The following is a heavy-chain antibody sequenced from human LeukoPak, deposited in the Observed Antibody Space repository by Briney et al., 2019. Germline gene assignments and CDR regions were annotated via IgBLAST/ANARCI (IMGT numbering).Heavy chain of an antibody. V-gene: IGHV3-53*01. J-gene: IGHJ4*02. CDR3: ARSGLSRFGF. D-gene: IGHD2/OR15-2a*01. CDR2: IFAGGAT. CDR1: GFTVNSNY. Sequence: PGGSLRLSCAASGFTVNSNYMTWVRQAPGKGLEWVSVIFAGGATYYADSVKGRFTISRDNSRNTLYLQMNSLRAEDTAVYYCARSGLSRFGFWGQGTLVTVSS.